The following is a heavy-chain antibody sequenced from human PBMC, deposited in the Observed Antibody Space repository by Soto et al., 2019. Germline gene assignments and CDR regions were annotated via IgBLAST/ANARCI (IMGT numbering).Heavy chain of an antibody. Sequence: SEALAVTCAVSGGSIRSYYWSWIRQPPGKGLEWIGYIYYSGSTNYNPSLKSRVTISVDTSKNQFSLKLSSVTAADTAVYYCARDRSSGWYEGADAFDIWGQGTMVTVSS. D-gene: IGHD6-19*01. CDR3: ARDRSSGWYEGADAFDI. CDR2: IYYSGST. J-gene: IGHJ3*02. CDR1: GGSIRSYY. V-gene: IGHV4-59*01.